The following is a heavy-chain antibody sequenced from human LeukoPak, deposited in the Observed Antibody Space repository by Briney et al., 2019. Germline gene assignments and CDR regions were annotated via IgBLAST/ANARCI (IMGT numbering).Heavy chain of an antibody. Sequence: GGSLRLSCAASGFTFSSYSMNWVRQAPGKGLEWVSYISSSSSTIYYADSVKGRFTISRDNAKNSLYLQMNSLRAEDTAVYYCASWDHYDSSGYYRDYWGQGTLVTVSS. CDR1: GFTFSSYS. V-gene: IGHV3-48*04. CDR2: ISSSSSTI. CDR3: ASWDHYDSSGYYRDY. J-gene: IGHJ4*02. D-gene: IGHD3-22*01.